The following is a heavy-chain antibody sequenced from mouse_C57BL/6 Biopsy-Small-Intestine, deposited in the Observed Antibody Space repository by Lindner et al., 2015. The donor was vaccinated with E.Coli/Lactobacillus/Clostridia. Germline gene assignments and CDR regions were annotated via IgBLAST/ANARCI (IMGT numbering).Heavy chain of an antibody. CDR2: IYPNNGGT. V-gene: IGHV1-34*02. D-gene: IGHD2-3*01. CDR1: GYTFTDYN. J-gene: IGHJ4*01. Sequence: VQLQESGPELVKPGASVKISCKASGYTFTDYNMDWVKQSHGKSLEWIGYIYPNNGGTGYNQKFKSKATLTVDKSSSTAYMELHSLTSEDSTVYYCARRAYDGYHYGYYAMDYWGQGTSVTVSS. CDR3: ARRAYDGYHYGYYAMDY.